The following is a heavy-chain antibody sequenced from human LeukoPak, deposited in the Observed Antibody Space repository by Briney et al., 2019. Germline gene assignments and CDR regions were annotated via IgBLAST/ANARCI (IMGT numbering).Heavy chain of an antibody. J-gene: IGHJ4*02. V-gene: IGHV3-11*04. CDR2: ISSSGSTI. CDR3: ARDQPIGYNYGYPFDN. D-gene: IGHD5-18*01. Sequence: GGSLRLSCAASGFTFSDCYMSWIRQAPGKGLEWVSYISSSGSTIYYADSVKGRFTISRDNAKNSLYLQMNNLRVEDTAVYYCARDQPIGYNYGYPFDNWGQGTLVIVSS. CDR1: GFTFSDCY.